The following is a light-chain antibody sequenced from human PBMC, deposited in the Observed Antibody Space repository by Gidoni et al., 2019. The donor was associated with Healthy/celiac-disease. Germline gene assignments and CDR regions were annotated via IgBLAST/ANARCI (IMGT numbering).Light chain of an antibody. CDR2: GAS. CDR1: QSVSSSY. CDR3: QQYGSSPPT. Sequence: EIVLTQSPGTLSLSPGERATPSCRASQSVSSSYLAWYQQKPGQAPRLLIYGASSRATGIPDRFSGSGSETDFTLTISRLEPEDFAVYYCQQYGSSPPTFGPGTKVDIK. J-gene: IGKJ3*01. V-gene: IGKV3-20*01.